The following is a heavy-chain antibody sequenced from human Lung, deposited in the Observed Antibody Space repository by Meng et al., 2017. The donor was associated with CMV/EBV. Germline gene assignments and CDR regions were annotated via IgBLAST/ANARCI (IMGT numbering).Heavy chain of an antibody. V-gene: IGHV1-8*01. D-gene: IGHD2-2*01. J-gene: IGHJ6*02. CDR3: ARTRIEVEPDGRKIKYYNYGMDV. CDR1: GYTFTTYD. CDR2: MNPNSGNT. Sequence: ASVKVSXKASGYTFTTYDINWVRQATGQGLEWMGWMNPNSGNTGYAQKFQGRVTLTRVTSISTAYMELSSLTSDDTAVYYCARTRIEVEPDGRKIKYYNYGMDVWGQGTTVXSP.